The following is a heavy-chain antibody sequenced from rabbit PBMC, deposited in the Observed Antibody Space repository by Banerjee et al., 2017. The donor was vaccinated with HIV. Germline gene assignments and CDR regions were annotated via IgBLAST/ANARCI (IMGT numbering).Heavy chain of an antibody. CDR3: ARDPGAFGDLPL. Sequence: QEQLEESGGDLVKPEGSLTLTCTASGFSFSNGYVMCWVRQAPGKGLEWIGYIDPVFGSTYYANWVNGRFTISRSTSLNTVDLKVTSLTAADTATYFCARDPGAFGDLPLWGQGTLVTVS. D-gene: IGHD5-1*01. CDR2: IDPVFGST. CDR1: GFSFSNGYV. V-gene: IGHV1S43*01. J-gene: IGHJ3*01.